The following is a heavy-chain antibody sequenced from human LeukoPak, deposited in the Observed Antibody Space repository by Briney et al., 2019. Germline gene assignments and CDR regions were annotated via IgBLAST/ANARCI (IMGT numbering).Heavy chain of an antibody. CDR1: GISFSSHW. D-gene: IGHD3-10*01. V-gene: IGHV3-74*01. CDR2: ISRDGSST. CDR3: ARDQILWFGESSGYYYGMDV. J-gene: IGHJ6*02. Sequence: GGSLRLSCAASGISFSSHWMHWVRQAPGKGLVWVAHISRDGSSTTYADSVKGRFTISRDNSKNTLYLQMNSLRAEDTAVYYCARDQILWFGESSGYYYGMDVWGQGTTVTVSS.